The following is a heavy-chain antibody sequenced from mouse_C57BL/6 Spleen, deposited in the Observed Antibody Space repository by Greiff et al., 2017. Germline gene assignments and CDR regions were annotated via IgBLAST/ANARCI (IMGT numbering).Heavy chain of an antibody. D-gene: IGHD3-1*01. CDR2: IDPENGDT. CDR1: GFNIKDDY. Sequence: EVQLQQSGAELVRPGASVKLSCTASGFNIKDDYMHWVKQRPEQGLEWIGWIDPENGDTEYASKLQGKATITADTSSNKAYLQLSSLTSEDTAVYYCTPAHTPQQGEFAYWCQWTLVTVSA. J-gene: IGHJ3*01. CDR3: TPAHTPQQGEFAY. V-gene: IGHV14-4*01.